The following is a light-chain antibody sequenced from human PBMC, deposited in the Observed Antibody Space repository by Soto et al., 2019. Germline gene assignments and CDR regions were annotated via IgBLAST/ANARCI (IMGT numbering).Light chain of an antibody. V-gene: IGLV2-14*03. CDR2: DVS. J-gene: IGLJ1*01. CDR3: SSHTSESTYV. Sequence: QSALTQPASVSVSPGQSIAISCTGTSSDVGAYNYDFWYQQHPGKAPKLMIYDVSNRPAGVSDRFSGSKSGNTASLTISGLQAEDDADYYCSSHTSESTYVFGPGTKVTVL. CDR1: SSDVGAYNY.